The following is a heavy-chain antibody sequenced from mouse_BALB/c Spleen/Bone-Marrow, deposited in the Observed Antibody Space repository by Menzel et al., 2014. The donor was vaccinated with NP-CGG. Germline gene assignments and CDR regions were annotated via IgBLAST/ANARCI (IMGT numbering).Heavy chain of an antibody. Sequence: QVQLQQSGAGLVKPGASVKLSCKASGYTFTDYIIHWVKQGSGQGLEWIGWFYPGSNSIKYNEKFKNKATLTADKSSSTVYMELSRLTSEDSAVYFCARHEEGGYDYDVVSYAMDYWGQGTSVTVSS. J-gene: IGHJ4*01. V-gene: IGHV1-62-2*01. CDR1: GYTFTDYI. CDR3: ARHEEGGYDYDVVSYAMDY. CDR2: FYPGSNSI. D-gene: IGHD2-4*01.